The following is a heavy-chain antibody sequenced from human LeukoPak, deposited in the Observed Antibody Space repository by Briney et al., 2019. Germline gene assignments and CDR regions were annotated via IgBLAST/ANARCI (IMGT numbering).Heavy chain of an antibody. CDR1: GYSFTSYW. Sequence: GESLKISCKGSGYSFTSYWIGWVRQMPGKGLEWMGIIYPGDSDTRYSPSFQGQVTISADKSISTAYLQWSSLKASDTAMYYCARSTHIAAAGRGVEWDYYYMDVWGKGTTVTISS. D-gene: IGHD6-13*01. V-gene: IGHV5-51*01. CDR3: ARSTHIAAAGRGVEWDYYYMDV. CDR2: IYPGDSDT. J-gene: IGHJ6*03.